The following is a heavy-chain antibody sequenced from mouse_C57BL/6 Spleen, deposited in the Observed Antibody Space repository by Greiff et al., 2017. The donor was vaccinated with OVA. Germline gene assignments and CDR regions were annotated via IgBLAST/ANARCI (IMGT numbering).Heavy chain of an antibody. CDR1: GFNIKDYY. CDR3: ARDHIPGAYFDY. D-gene: IGHD3-1*01. J-gene: IGHJ2*01. Sequence: VQLQQSGAELVKPGASVKLSCTASGFNIKDYYMHWVKQRTEQGLEWIGRIDPEDGDTKYAPKFQGKATITADTSSNTAYLQLSSLTSEDTAVYYGARDHIPGAYFDYWGQGTTLTVSA. V-gene: IGHV14-2*01. CDR2: IDPEDGDT.